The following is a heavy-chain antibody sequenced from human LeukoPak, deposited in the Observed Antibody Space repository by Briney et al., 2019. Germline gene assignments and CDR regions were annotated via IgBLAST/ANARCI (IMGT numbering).Heavy chain of an antibody. V-gene: IGHV4-61*02. CDR2: IYTSGST. CDR1: GGSISSGSCY. D-gene: IGHD4-23*01. Sequence: SETLSLTCTVSGGSISSGSCYWSWIRQPAGKGLEWVGRIYTSGSTNQNPSLKSRVTISVDTSKNQFSLELSSVTAADTAVYFCARESRWQKGIFDYWGQGSLVTVSS. J-gene: IGHJ4*02. CDR3: ARESRWQKGIFDY.